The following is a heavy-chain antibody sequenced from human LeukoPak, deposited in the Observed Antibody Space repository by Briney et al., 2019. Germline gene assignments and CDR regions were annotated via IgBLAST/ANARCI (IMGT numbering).Heavy chain of an antibody. J-gene: IGHJ3*02. CDR3: ARVRRKYSGSYYSSYGAFDI. CDR2: INHSGST. V-gene: IGHV4-34*01. Sequence: SETLSLTCAVYGGSFSGYYWSWIRQPPGKGLEWIGEINHSGSTNFNPSLKSRVTISVDTSKNQFSLKLSSVTAADTAVYYCARVRRKYSGSYYSSYGAFDIWGQGTMVTVSS. CDR1: GGSFSGYY. D-gene: IGHD1-26*01.